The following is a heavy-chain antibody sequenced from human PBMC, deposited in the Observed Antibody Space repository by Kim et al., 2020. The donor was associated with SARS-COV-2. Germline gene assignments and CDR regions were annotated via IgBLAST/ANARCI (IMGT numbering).Heavy chain of an antibody. CDR2: INHSGST. V-gene: IGHV4-34*01. D-gene: IGHD3-16*02. Sequence: SETLSLTCAVYGGSFSGYYWSWIRQPPGKGLEWIGEINHSGSTNYNPSLKSRVTISVDTSKNQFSLKLSSVTAADTAVYYCARGKSDYVWGSYRYTPPDVWGQGATVTVSS. J-gene: IGHJ6*02. CDR3: ARGKSDYVWGSYRYTPPDV. CDR1: GGSFSGYY.